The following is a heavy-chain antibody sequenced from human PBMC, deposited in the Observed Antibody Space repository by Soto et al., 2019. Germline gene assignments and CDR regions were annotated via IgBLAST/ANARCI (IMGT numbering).Heavy chain of an antibody. J-gene: IGHJ3*02. CDR1: GYSFTSYW. Sequence: GESLKISCKGSGYSFTSYWISWVRQMPGKGLEWMGRIDPSDSYTNYSPSFQGHVTISADKSISTAYLQWSSLKASDTAMYYCARTHYLTTVTHDAFDIWGQVTMFTTSS. V-gene: IGHV5-10-1*01. D-gene: IGHD4-17*01. CDR3: ARTHYLTTVTHDAFDI. CDR2: IDPSDSYT.